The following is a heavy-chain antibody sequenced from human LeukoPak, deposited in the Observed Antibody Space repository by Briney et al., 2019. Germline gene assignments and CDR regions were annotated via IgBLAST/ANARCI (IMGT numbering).Heavy chain of an antibody. CDR2: IWHDGNNK. CDR1: GFPFSTYG. D-gene: IGHD3-22*01. J-gene: IGHJ4*02. Sequence: GGSLRLSCAASGFPFSTYGMHWVRQAPGKGLEWVAIIWHDGNNKYYADSVKGRFTISRDNAKDSLHLQMNSLRADDTAVYYCARPSSGYSIDYWGQGSLVIVSP. CDR3: ARPSSGYSIDY. V-gene: IGHV3-33*03.